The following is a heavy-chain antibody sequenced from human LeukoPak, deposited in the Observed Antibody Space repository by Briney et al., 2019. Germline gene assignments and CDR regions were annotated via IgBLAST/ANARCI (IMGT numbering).Heavy chain of an antibody. D-gene: IGHD4-17*01. CDR3: ARSGYGDDWFDP. J-gene: IGHJ5*02. CDR1: GGSISSSSYY. CDR2: IYYSGST. Sequence: KYSETLSLTCTVSGGSISSSSYYWGWIRQPPGKGLEWIGSIYYSGSTYYNPSLKSRVTISVDTSKNQFSLKLSSVTAADTAVYYCARSGYGDDWFDPWGQGTLVTVSS. V-gene: IGHV4-39*01.